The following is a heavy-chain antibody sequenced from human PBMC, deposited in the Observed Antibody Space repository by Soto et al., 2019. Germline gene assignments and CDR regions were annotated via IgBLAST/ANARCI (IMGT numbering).Heavy chain of an antibody. Sequence: ASVKVSCKASGYTFINYHMHWVRQAPGQGLEWMGIINPSGGGTNYAQKFQGRVTMTTDTSTSTVNMELSSLRSEDTAVYYCARAPLWGMDVWGQGTTVTVSS. CDR2: INPSGGGT. D-gene: IGHD3-10*01. CDR1: GYTFINYH. CDR3: ARAPLWGMDV. V-gene: IGHV1-46*01. J-gene: IGHJ6*02.